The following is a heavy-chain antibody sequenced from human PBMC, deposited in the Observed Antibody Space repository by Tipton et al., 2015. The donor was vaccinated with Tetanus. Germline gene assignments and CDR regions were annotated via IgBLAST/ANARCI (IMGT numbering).Heavy chain of an antibody. CDR1: GASISSGGYY. J-gene: IGHJ4*02. CDR3: ARDQARGARGWNYFDY. Sequence: LRLSCTVSGASISSGGYYWTWIRQRPGKGLEWIGDIYSFGSTYYSPSLRSRVTISIDTSKNQYSLQLNSVTAADTAVYYCARDQARGARGWNYFDYWGQGALVTVSS. V-gene: IGHV4-31*02. D-gene: IGHD1-26*01. CDR2: IYSFGST.